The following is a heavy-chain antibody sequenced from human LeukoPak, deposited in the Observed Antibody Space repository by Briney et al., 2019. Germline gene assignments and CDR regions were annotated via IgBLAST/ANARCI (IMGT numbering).Heavy chain of an antibody. V-gene: IGHV1-46*03. J-gene: IGHJ3*02. Sequence: ASVKVSCKASGYTFTSYYMHWVRQAPGQGLEWMGIINPSGGSTSYAQKFQGRVTMTRDTSTSTVYMELSSLRSEDTAVYYCARLGYCGGDRPPALDIWGQGTMVTVSS. CDR1: GYTFTSYY. CDR2: INPSGGST. CDR3: ARLGYCGGDRPPALDI. D-gene: IGHD2-21*01.